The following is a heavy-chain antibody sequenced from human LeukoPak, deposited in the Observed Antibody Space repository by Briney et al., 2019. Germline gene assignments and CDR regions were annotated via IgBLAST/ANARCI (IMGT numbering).Heavy chain of an antibody. CDR3: ARDQEYSGSYYRYFDY. V-gene: IGHV4-59*01. Sequence: SETLSLTCTVSGGSISSYYWSWIRQPPGKGLEWIGYIYSRGLTRGSTNYNPSLKSRVTISVDTSKNQFSLKLSSVTAADTAVYYCARDQEYSGSYYRYFDYWGQGTLVTVSS. CDR1: GGSISSYY. D-gene: IGHD1-26*01. J-gene: IGHJ4*02. CDR2: IYSRGLTRGST.